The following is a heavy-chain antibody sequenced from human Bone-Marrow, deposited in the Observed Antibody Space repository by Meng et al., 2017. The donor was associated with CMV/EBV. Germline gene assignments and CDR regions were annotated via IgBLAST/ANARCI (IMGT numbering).Heavy chain of an antibody. D-gene: IGHD2-2*01. Sequence: GGSLRLSCAASGFTFSSYEMNWVRQAPGKGLEWVSYISSSGSTIYYADSVKGRFTISRDNAKNSLYLQMNSLRAEDTAVYYCARASYCSSTSCSLGYWGQGTLVTVSS. V-gene: IGHV3-48*03. CDR1: GFTFSSYE. CDR2: ISSSGSTI. J-gene: IGHJ4*02. CDR3: ARASYCSSTSCSLGY.